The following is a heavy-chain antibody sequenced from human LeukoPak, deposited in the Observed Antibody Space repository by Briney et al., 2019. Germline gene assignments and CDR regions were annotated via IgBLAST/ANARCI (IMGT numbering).Heavy chain of an antibody. D-gene: IGHD3-16*01. CDR1: GGSISSYF. CDR2: VYYSGST. J-gene: IGHJ3*02. CDR3: ARVLDLSKRGLDAFDI. V-gene: IGHV4-59*01. Sequence: PSQTLSLTCTVSGGSISSYFWSWIRQPPGKGLEWIGYVYYSGSTNYNPSLKSRVTISVDTSKKQFSLKLSSATAADTAVYYCARVLDLSKRGLDAFDIWGQGTMVTVSS.